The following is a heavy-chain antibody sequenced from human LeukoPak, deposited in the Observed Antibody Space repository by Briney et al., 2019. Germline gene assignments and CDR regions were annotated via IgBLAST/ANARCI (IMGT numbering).Heavy chain of an antibody. V-gene: IGHV1-18*01. CDR3: ARSRARFLDD. J-gene: IGHJ4*02. CDR2: NSAYNGNT. Sequence: ASVKVSCKASGGTFSSYAISWVRQAPGQGLEWMGWNSAYNGNTNYAQKLQGRVTMTTDTSTSTAYMELRSLRSDDTAVYYCARSRARFLDDWGQGTLVTVSS. D-gene: IGHD3-3*01. CDR1: GGTFSSYA.